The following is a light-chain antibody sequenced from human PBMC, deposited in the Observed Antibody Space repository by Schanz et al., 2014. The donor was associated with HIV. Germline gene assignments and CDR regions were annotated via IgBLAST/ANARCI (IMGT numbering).Light chain of an antibody. J-gene: IGLJ2*01. CDR3: QSYDSTNPGI. CDR1: SGSISSAY. V-gene: IGLV6-57*04. CDR2: ESD. Sequence: NFMLTQPHSVSESPGKTVTISCTRSSGSISSAYVQWYQHRPGSAPITLIYESDQRHSGVPARFSASIDSSSNSATLSISGLEAEDEADYYCQSYDSTNPGIFARGTKLTVL.